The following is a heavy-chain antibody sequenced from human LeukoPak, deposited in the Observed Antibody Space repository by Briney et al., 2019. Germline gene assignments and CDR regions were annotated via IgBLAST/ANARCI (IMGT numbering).Heavy chain of an antibody. CDR1: GYTFIGYY. V-gene: IGHV1-2*02. Sequence: ASVKVCCKASGYTFIGYYMHWVRQAPGQGLEWMGWINPNTGGTNYAQMFQGRVTMTRDTSISTAYMELKRLRSDDTAVYFCARADFYGSGSRSYYFEYWGQGSLVTVSS. D-gene: IGHD3-10*01. CDR3: ARADFYGSGSRSYYFEY. CDR2: INPNTGGT. J-gene: IGHJ4*02.